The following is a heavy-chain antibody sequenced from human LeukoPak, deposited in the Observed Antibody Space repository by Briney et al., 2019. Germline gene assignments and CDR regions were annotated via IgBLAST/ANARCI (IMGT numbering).Heavy chain of an antibody. CDR1: GGSMNNYH. CDR2: IFSKGNT. V-gene: IGHV4-59*07. J-gene: IGHJ3*01. Sequence: NPSDTLSLTCTLSGGSMNNYHWGWIRQPPGKGLEWIGSIFSKGNTYDNPSLKSRVTISIDMAGHQVSLQLRSVTAADTAVYYCARRNDFDVWGRGTMVTVSS. CDR3: ARRNDFDV.